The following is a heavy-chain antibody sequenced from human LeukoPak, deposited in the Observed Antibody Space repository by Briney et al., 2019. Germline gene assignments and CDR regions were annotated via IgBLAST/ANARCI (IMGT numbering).Heavy chain of an antibody. J-gene: IGHJ3*02. Sequence: SETLSLTCAVYGGSFSGYYWSWIRQPPGKGLEWIGEINHSGSTNYNPSLKSRVTISVDTSKNQFSLKLRSVTAADTAVYYCARVHSSGYYTVAFDMWGQGTMLTVSS. CDR1: GGSFSGYY. D-gene: IGHD3-22*01. V-gene: IGHV4-34*01. CDR3: ARVHSSGYYTVAFDM. CDR2: INHSGST.